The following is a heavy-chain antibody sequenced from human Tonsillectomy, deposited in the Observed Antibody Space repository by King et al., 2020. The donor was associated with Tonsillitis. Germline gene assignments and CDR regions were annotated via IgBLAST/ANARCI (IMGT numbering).Heavy chain of an antibody. Sequence: LKESGPTLVKPTQTLTLTCTFSGFSLSTSGVGVGWIRQPPGKALEWLALIYWDDDKRYGPSLRSRVTIAKDTSKNQVVLTMTKMDPVDTGTYYCAHRKNAAASGTGAFDIWGQGTVITVSS. V-gene: IGHV2-5*05. CDR2: IYWDDDK. CDR3: AHRKNAAASGTGAFDI. J-gene: IGHJ3*02. D-gene: IGHD6-13*01. CDR1: GFSLSTSGVG.